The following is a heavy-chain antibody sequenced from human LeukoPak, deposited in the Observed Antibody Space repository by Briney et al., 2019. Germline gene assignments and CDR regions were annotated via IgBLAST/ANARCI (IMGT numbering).Heavy chain of an antibody. CDR1: GYTFTGYY. CDR3: ARDWEMATIKRNWFDP. Sequence: ASVKVSRKASGYTFTGYYMHWVRQAPGQGLEWMGWINPNSGGTNYAQKFQGRVTMTRDTSISTAYMELSRLRSDDTAVYYCARDWEMATIKRNWFDPWGQGTLVTVSS. D-gene: IGHD5-24*01. J-gene: IGHJ5*02. V-gene: IGHV1-2*02. CDR2: INPNSGGT.